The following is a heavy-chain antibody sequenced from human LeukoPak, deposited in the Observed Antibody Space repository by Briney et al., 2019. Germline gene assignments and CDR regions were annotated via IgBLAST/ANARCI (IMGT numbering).Heavy chain of an antibody. J-gene: IGHJ3*02. CDR1: GFTFSSYA. CDR2: ISGSGGST. D-gene: IGHD1-7*01. Sequence: GSLRLSCAASGFTFSSYAMSWVRQAPGKGLEWVSAISGSGGSTYYADSVKGWFTISRDNSKNTLDLQMNSLRAEDTAVYYCARDSGELRNSFDIWGHGTMVTVSS. V-gene: IGHV3-23*01. CDR3: ARDSGELRNSFDI.